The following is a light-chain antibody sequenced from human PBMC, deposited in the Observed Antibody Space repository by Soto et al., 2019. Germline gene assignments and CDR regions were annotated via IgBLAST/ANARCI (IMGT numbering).Light chain of an antibody. V-gene: IGLV2-14*01. CDR3: SSFTSSVTYV. J-gene: IGLJ1*01. Sequence: QSVLTQPASVSGSPGQSITISCTGTSSDVGDYNYVSWYQQHPGKAPKLMIYDVSSRPSGVSNRFSGSKSGNTASLTISGLQAEDEADYYCSSFTSSVTYVLGTGTKVTVL. CDR1: SSDVGDYNY. CDR2: DVS.